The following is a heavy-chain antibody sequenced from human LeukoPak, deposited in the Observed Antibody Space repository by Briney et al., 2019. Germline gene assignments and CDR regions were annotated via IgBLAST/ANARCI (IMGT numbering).Heavy chain of an antibody. CDR1: GFTFSNAW. CDR2: IKSKTDGGTT. CDR3: ARAAHRGFSFDY. D-gene: IGHD3-10*01. V-gene: IGHV3-15*01. J-gene: IGHJ4*02. Sequence: GGSLRLSCAASGFTFSNAWMSWVRQAPGKGLDWVGHIKSKTDGGTTDYAAPVKGRFTISRDDSKNTLYLQMNSLRAEDTAVYYCARAAHRGFSFDYWGQGTLVTVSS.